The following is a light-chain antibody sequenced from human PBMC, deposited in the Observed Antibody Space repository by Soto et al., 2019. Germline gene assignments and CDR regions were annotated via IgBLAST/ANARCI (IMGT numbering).Light chain of an antibody. V-gene: IGKV1-39*01. CDR2: DAS. Sequence: DIQMTQSPSTLSASVGDGVTITCRASQRIGTGLAWYQQKPGKAPKLLISDASSLETGVPSRFSGSGSGTDFTLTISSLQPIDFATYYCQQSYSTPWTFGQGTKVDI. CDR1: QRIGTG. CDR3: QQSYSTPWT. J-gene: IGKJ1*01.